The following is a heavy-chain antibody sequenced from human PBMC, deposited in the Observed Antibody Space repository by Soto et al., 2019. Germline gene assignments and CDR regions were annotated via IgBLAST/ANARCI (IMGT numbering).Heavy chain of an antibody. V-gene: IGHV3-30*04. CDR1: GFTFTAFA. J-gene: IGHJ4*02. D-gene: IGHD3-9*01. CDR2: ISYDGRQS. CDR3: AKDRYFASYYFDY. Sequence: QVQLVESGGGVVQPGRSLRLSCAASGFTFTAFAVHWVRQAPGKGLEWVAVISYDGRQSRYADSVRGRLTLSRDNSKNPVFLQMNSLTTEDTAIYYCAKDRYFASYYFDYWGQGTRVTVSS.